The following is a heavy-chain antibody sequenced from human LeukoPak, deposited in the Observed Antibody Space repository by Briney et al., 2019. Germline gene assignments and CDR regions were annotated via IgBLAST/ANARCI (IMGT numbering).Heavy chain of an antibody. CDR1: GYTFTGYY. V-gene: IGHV1-2*02. Sequence: GASVKVSCKASGYTFTGYYIHWVRQAPGQGLEWMGWINPNSGAAKYVQEFQGRVTMTGDTPISTAFMELSRLRSDDTAVYYCAKGLDYGDPFNFDYWGQGTLVTVSS. CDR2: INPNSGAA. D-gene: IGHD4-17*01. CDR3: AKGLDYGDPFNFDY. J-gene: IGHJ4*02.